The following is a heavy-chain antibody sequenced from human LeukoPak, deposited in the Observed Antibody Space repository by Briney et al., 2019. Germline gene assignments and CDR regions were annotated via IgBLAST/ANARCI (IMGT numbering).Heavy chain of an antibody. D-gene: IGHD5-18*01. V-gene: IGHV3-9*01. J-gene: IGHJ4*02. CDR1: GFTFDDYA. CDR2: ISWNSGSI. CDR3: AKDSYSKGDY. Sequence: GGSLRLSCAASGFTFDDYAMHWVRQAPGKGLEWVSGISWNSGSIGYADSVKGRFTISRDNAKNSLYLQMNSLRAEDTGVYYCAKDSYSKGDYWGQGVLVTVSS.